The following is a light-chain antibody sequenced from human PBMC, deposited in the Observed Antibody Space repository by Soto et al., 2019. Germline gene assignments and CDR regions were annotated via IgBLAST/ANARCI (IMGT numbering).Light chain of an antibody. CDR1: SSNIGSNT. CDR3: AAWDDSLTGV. V-gene: IGLV1-44*01. Sequence: QSVLTQPPSASGTPGQRVTISCSGSSSNIGSNTVNWYQQLPGTAPKLLIYSNNQRPSGVPDRFSGSESGTSASLAISGLQSEDEADYYCAAWDDSLTGVFGGGTQLTVL. CDR2: SNN. J-gene: IGLJ2*01.